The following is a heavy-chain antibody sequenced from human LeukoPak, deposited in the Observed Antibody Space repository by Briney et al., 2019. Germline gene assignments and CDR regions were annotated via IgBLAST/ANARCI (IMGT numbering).Heavy chain of an antibody. CDR1: GFTFSTYW. D-gene: IGHD2/OR15-2a*01. V-gene: IGHV3-7*01. CDR2: IRQDGSEQ. J-gene: IGHJ6*03. Sequence: GGFLRLSCAASGFTFSTYWMSWVRQAPGKGLEWVANIRQDGSEQYYGDAVEGRFTISRDNAKNSLFLQMNSLRAEDTAVYYCARVAVIYYYYMEVWGKGTTVTVSS. CDR3: ARVAVIYYYYMEV.